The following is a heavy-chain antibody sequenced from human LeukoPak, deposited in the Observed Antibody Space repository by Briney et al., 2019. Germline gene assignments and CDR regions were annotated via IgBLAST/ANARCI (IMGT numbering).Heavy chain of an antibody. CDR2: IYYSGST. D-gene: IGHD1-26*01. Sequence: SETLSLTCTVSGGSISSGDYYWSWIRQPPGKGLEWIGYIYYSGSTYYNPSLKSRVTISVDTSKNQFSLKLSSVTAADTAVYYCATDRGNKWELPSFDYWGQGTLVTVSS. CDR3: ATDRGNKWELPSFDY. V-gene: IGHV4-30-4*01. CDR1: GGSISSGDYY. J-gene: IGHJ4*02.